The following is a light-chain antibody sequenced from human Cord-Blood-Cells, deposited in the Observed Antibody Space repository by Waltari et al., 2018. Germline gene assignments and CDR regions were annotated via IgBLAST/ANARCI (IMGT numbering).Light chain of an antibody. CDR2: DVS. V-gene: IGLV2-14*01. J-gene: IGLJ1*01. CDR3: SSYTSSSTLV. CDR1: SSDVGGYNY. Sequence: QSPLTQPASVSGSPGQSITISCTGTSSDVGGYNYVSWYQQHPGQAPKLMIYDVSNRPSGVSNRFSGSKSGNTASLTISGLQAEDEADYYCSSYTSSSTLVFGTGTKVTVL.